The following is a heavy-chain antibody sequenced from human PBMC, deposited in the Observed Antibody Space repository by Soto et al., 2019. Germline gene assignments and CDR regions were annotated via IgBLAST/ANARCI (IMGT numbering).Heavy chain of an antibody. CDR3: ATGQRGITMVRGVIGYYYGMDV. J-gene: IGHJ6*02. V-gene: IGHV4-4*07. D-gene: IGHD3-10*01. Sequence: WETLSLTCPVSGGSISSYYWSWVRPPAGKGLEGSGWIYTSGSTYYNPSLKSRVTISVDTSKNQFSLKLSSVTAADTAVYYCATGQRGITMVRGVIGYYYGMDVWGQGTTVTVS. CDR2: IYTSGST. CDR1: GGSISSYY.